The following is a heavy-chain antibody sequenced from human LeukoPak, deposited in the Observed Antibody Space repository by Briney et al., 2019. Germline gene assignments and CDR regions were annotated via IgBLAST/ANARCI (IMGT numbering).Heavy chain of an antibody. CDR1: GFTFSSYW. CDR2: IKQDGSEK. D-gene: IGHD5-18*01. CDR3: ARDRYSSTPDYFDY. J-gene: IGHJ4*02. Sequence: GGSLRLSCAASGFTFSSYWMSWVRQAPGKGLEWVANIKQDGSEKYYVDSVKGRFTISRDNAKNSLYLQMNSLRAEDTAVYYCARDRYSSTPDYFDYWGQGTLVTVSS. V-gene: IGHV3-7*01.